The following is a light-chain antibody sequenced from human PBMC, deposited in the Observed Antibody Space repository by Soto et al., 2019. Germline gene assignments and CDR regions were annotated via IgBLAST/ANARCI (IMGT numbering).Light chain of an antibody. V-gene: IGKV3-20*01. Sequence: EIMLTQSPCTLSLTPGERATLSCRASQSVSSSYLAWYQQKPGQAPRLLIYGASSRATGIPDRLSGRGSGTDFTLTISRLEPEDFAVYYCQQYGSSPPVTFGQGGKVDIK. J-gene: IGKJ1*01. CDR1: QSVSSSY. CDR2: GAS. CDR3: QQYGSSPPVT.